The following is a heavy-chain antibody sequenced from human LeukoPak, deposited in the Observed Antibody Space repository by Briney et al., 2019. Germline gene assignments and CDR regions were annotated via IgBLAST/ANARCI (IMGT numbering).Heavy chain of an antibody. J-gene: IGHJ3*02. CDR1: GGSINSYY. CDR2: IYNSETI. Sequence: SETLSLTCTVSGGSINSYYWSWIRQPPGKGLEWIGYIYNSETINYNPSLTSRVTISLDTSKNQVSLKLTSVTAADTAVYYCVRVGGASSILSAFDIWGQGTMVTVS. D-gene: IGHD6-6*01. V-gene: IGHV4-59*01. CDR3: VRVGGASSILSAFDI.